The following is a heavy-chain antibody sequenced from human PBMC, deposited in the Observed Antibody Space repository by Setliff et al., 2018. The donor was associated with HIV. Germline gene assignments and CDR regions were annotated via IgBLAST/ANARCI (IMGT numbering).Heavy chain of an antibody. V-gene: IGHV3-21*04. Sequence: GGSLRLSCAASGFTFSSYSMNWVRQAPGKGLEWVSSISSSSSYIYYADSVKGRFTISRDNAKNTLYLQMNSLRAEDTAVYYCAKDPSSGLVSYYYYMDVWGKGTTVTVSS. D-gene: IGHD6-19*01. J-gene: IGHJ6*03. CDR1: GFTFSSYS. CDR3: AKDPSSGLVSYYYYMDV. CDR2: ISSSSSYI.